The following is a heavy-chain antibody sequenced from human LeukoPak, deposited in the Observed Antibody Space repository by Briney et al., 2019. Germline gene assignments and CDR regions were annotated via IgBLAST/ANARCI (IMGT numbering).Heavy chain of an antibody. Sequence: GGSLRLSCAASGFTFSSYTMNWVRQAPGKGLEWVSGISASGYSTYYADSVKGRFTISRDNSENTLYLQMGGLRAEDTAVYYCAKGTGDMGYYFDRWGQGTLVTVSS. CDR1: GFTFSSYT. V-gene: IGHV3-23*01. J-gene: IGHJ4*02. CDR3: AKGTGDMGYYFDR. CDR2: ISASGYST. D-gene: IGHD7-27*01.